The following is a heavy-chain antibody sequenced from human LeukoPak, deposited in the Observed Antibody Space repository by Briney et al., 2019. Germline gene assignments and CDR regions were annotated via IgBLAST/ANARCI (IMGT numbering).Heavy chain of an antibody. CDR1: GGSISSYY. CDR2: IYYSGST. V-gene: IGHV4-59*01. Sequence: TSETLSLTCTVSGGSISSYYWSWIRQPPGKGLEWIGYIYYSGSTNYNPSLKSRVTISVDTSKNQFSLKLSSVTAADTAVYYCARDLTEGRGGYWGQGTLVTVSS. J-gene: IGHJ4*02. D-gene: IGHD1-14*01. CDR3: ARDLTEGRGGY.